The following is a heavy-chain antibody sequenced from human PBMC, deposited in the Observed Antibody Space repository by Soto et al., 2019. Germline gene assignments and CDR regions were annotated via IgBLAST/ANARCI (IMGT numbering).Heavy chain of an antibody. CDR1: GFSLSTSGVG. V-gene: IGHV2-5*01. J-gene: IGHJ5*02. D-gene: IGHD2-2*01. CDR2: IYWNDDK. Sequence: QITLKESGPTLVKPTQTLTLTCTFSGFSLSTSGVGVGWIRQPPGKALEWLALIYWNDDKRYSPSLKSRLTITKDTSKNQVVLTMTNMDPVDTATYYCAHTSYCSSTSCYSYNWFVPWGQGTLVTVSS. CDR3: AHTSYCSSTSCYSYNWFVP.